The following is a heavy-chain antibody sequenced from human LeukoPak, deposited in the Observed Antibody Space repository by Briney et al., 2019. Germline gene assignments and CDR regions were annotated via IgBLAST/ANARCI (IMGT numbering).Heavy chain of an antibody. D-gene: IGHD1-26*01. Sequence: ASVTVSCKASGYNFTNYGISWVRQAPGQGLEWMGWISAYIGYTNYAQKLQGRVTMTTDPSTSTAYMELRSLRSDDTAVYYCAREDKGSYSDYWGQGTLVTVSS. CDR2: ISAYIGYT. CDR1: GYNFTNYG. J-gene: IGHJ4*02. V-gene: IGHV1-18*01. CDR3: AREDKGSYSDY.